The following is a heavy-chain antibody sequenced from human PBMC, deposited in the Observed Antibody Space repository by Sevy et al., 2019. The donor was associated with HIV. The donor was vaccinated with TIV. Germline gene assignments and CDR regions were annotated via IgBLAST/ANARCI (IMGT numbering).Heavy chain of an antibody. CDR3: TGNRNYDFWSGRYYYYYMDV. CDR1: GFTFSGSA. V-gene: IGHV3-73*01. J-gene: IGHJ6*03. CDR2: IRSKANSYAT. D-gene: IGHD3-3*01. Sequence: GGSLRLSCAASGFTFSGSAMHWVRQASGKGLEWVGRIRSKANSYATAYAASVKGRFTISRDDSKNTAYLQMNSLKTEDTAVYYCTGNRNYDFWSGRYYYYYMDVWGKRTTVTVSS.